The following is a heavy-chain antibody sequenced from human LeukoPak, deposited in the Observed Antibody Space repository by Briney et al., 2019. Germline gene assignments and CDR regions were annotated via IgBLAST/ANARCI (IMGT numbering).Heavy chain of an antibody. J-gene: IGHJ4*02. CDR2: IYYSGST. CDR1: GGSISNYY. Sequence: SETLSLTCTVSGGSISNYYCSWIRQPPGKGLEWIGYIYYSGSTNYNPSLKSRVTISVDTSKNHFSLKLSSVTAADTAVYYCARLRYSSGWLGYWGQGTLVTVSS. CDR3: ARLRYSSGWLGY. V-gene: IGHV4-59*08. D-gene: IGHD6-19*01.